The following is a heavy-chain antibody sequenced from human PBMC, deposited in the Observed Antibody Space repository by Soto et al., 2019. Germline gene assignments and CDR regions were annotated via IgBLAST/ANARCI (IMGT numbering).Heavy chain of an antibody. D-gene: IGHD3-10*01. V-gene: IGHV4-34*01. Sequence: SETLSLTCAVYGGSFSGYYWSWIRQPPGKGLEWIGEINHSGSTNYNPSLKSRVTISLDTSRNQFSLKLRSVTASDTAVYYCARHRGPTGPNYWGQGTLVTVSS. CDR2: INHSGST. CDR1: GGSFSGYY. J-gene: IGHJ4*02. CDR3: ARHRGPTGPNY.